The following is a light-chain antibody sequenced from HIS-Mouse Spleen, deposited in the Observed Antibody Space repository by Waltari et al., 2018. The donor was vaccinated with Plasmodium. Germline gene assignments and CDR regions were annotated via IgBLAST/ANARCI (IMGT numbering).Light chain of an antibody. J-gene: IGKJ4*01. CDR2: AAS. Sequence: DIQMTQSPSSLSASVGDSVTITCRASQSIRSYLNWYQQKPGKAPKLLIYAASSLQSGVPSRFSGSGSGTDFTLTISSLQPEDFATYYCQQSYSTPQLTFGGGTKVEIK. CDR1: QSIRSY. V-gene: IGKV1-39*01. CDR3: QQSYSTPQLT.